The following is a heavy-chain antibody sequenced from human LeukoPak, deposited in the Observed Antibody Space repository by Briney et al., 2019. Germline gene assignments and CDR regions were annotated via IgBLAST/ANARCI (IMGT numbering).Heavy chain of an antibody. V-gene: IGHV3-23*01. J-gene: IGHJ1*01. D-gene: IGHD6-13*01. CDR3: AKVRSDPGLAHPAEYFQH. CDR2: ISGSGGST. CDR1: GFTFSSYG. Sequence: GGSLRLSCAASGFTFSSYGMSWVRQAPGKGLEWVSAISGSGGSTYYADSVKGRFTISRDNSKNTLYLQMNSLRAEDTAVYYCAKVRSDPGLAHPAEYFQHWGQGTLVTVSS.